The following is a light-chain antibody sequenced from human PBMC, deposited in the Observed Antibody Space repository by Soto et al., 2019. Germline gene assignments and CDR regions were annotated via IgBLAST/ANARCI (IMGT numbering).Light chain of an antibody. J-gene: IGKJ5*01. CDR3: QQYKSWPL. CDR2: AAS. Sequence: DIQMTQSPSSLSASVGDRVTITCRASQAIRNDLAWYQQKPGKAPKRLIYAASSLQSGVPSRFSGSGSGTEFTLTISSLQSEDFAVYYCQQYKSWPLFGQGTRLEIK. CDR1: QAIRND. V-gene: IGKV1-17*01.